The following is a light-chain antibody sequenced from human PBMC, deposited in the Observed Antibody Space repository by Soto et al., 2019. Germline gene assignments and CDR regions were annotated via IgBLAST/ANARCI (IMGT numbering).Light chain of an antibody. J-gene: IGLJ1*01. CDR3: SSYTSAGTYV. V-gene: IGLV2-14*01. Sequence: QSALTQPASVSGSPGQSITISCTGSSSDVGGYNHVSWYQQHPGKAPKLMIYEVSNRPSGVSNRFSGSKSGNTASLTISGLQAEDEADYYCSSYTSAGTYVFGTGTKLTVL. CDR2: EVS. CDR1: SSDVGGYNH.